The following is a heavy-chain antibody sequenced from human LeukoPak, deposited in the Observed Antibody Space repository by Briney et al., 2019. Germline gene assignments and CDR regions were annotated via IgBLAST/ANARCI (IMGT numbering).Heavy chain of an antibody. J-gene: IGHJ4*02. D-gene: IGHD2-2*01. Sequence: PGGSLRLSCAASGFTFSSYSMTWVRQAPGKGLEWVSSISSSSSYIYYADSVKGRFTISRDNAKNSLYLQMNSLRAEDTAVYYCARVSSKEFDYWGQGTLVTVSS. CDR2: ISSSSSYI. CDR1: GFTFSSYS. V-gene: IGHV3-21*01. CDR3: ARVSSKEFDY.